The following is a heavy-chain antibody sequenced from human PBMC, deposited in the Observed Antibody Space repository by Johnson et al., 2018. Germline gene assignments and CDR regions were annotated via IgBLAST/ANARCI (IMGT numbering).Heavy chain of an antibody. CDR2: IYTSGST. Sequence: QVQLQESGPGLVKPSQTLSLTCTVSGGSISSGSYYWSWIRQPAGKGLEWIGRIYTSGSTNYNPSLTSRVTISVDTSKNQFSLKLSSVTAADTAVYYCARGRGRISATLFDYWGQGTLVTVSS. D-gene: IGHD2-15*01. CDR1: GGSISSGSYY. V-gene: IGHV4-61*02. J-gene: IGHJ4*02. CDR3: ARGRGRISATLFDY.